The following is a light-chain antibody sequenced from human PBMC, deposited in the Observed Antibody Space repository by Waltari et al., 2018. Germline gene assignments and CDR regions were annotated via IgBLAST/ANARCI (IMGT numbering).Light chain of an antibody. CDR1: QSVSSSY. CDR2: GAS. J-gene: IGKJ1*01. Sequence: EIVLTQSPGTLSFSPGERATLSCRASQSVSSSYLAWYQQKPGQAPRRLIYGASSRATGIPDRFSGSGSGTDFTLTISSLEPEDFAVYYCQQYGSSPRSFGQGTKVEIK. CDR3: QQYGSSPRS. V-gene: IGKV3-20*01.